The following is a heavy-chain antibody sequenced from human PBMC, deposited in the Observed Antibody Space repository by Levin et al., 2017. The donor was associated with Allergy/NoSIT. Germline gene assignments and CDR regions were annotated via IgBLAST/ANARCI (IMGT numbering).Heavy chain of an antibody. CDR2: IKSKTDGGTT. V-gene: IGHV3-15*01. Sequence: LSLPCAASGFPFRNAWMSWVRQAPGKGLEWVGRIKSKTDGGTTDYAAPVKGRFTISRDDSKNTLYLQMNSLKTEDTAVYYCTTGGVLLWFGEDDAFDIWGQGTMVTVSS. D-gene: IGHD3-10*01. CDR3: TTGGVLLWFGEDDAFDI. CDR1: GFPFRNAW. J-gene: IGHJ3*02.